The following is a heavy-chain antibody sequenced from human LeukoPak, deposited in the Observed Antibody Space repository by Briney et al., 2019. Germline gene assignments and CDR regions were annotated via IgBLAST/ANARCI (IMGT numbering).Heavy chain of an antibody. J-gene: IGHJ4*02. D-gene: IGHD2-21*02. V-gene: IGHV3-66*01. CDR3: ARGLSDVSSAGDF. CDR1: GFTVSSNH. CDR2: FYSGGRT. Sequence: PGGSLRLSCAASGFTVSSNHMTWVRQTPGKGLEGVSVFYSGGRTYYADSVKDRFTISRDNSKNTLYLQMNSLRAEDTAFYYCARGLSDVSSAGDFWGQGTLVTVSS.